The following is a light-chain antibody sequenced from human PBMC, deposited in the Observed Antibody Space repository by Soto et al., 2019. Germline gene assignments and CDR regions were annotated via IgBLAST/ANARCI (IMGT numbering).Light chain of an antibody. CDR3: QKYDSPWWT. Sequence: DIVLTQSPGTLAVSPGESATVSFRPSQIVSSTKFAWYQQKPGQSPRVLLYGASSRAPGIPDRFGGSGSGTNFTLTISRLEPEDSAVYYCQKYDSPWWTFGQGTKVDIK. J-gene: IGKJ1*01. CDR1: QIVSSTK. V-gene: IGKV3-20*01. CDR2: GAS.